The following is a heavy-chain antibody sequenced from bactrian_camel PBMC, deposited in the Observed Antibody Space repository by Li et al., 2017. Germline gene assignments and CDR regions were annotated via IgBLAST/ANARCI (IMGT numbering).Heavy chain of an antibody. CDR3: AAARGAIVTMAILWESRYNS. CDR1: GYTSSSKC. CDR2: LYTGYDST. J-gene: IGHJ4*01. Sequence: HVQLVESGGGSARPGGSLTLSCVAPGYTSSSKCIGWFRRAPGKEREGVAALYTGYDSTYYRESVKGRFTISQGNPKNTLYLQMNSLKPEDTAMYYCAAARGAIVTMAILWESRYNSWGQGTQVTVS. D-gene: IGHD4*01. V-gene: IGHV3S1*01.